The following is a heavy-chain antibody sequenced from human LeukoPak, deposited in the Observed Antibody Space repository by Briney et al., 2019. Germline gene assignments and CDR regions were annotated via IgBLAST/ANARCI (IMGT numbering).Heavy chain of an antibody. CDR3: ARSPLGIAPFDY. CDR2: IRNKANRYTT. V-gene: IGHV3-72*01. J-gene: IGHJ4*02. CDR1: GFTFSDHH. D-gene: IGHD7-27*01. Sequence: GGSLRLSCAASGFTFSDHHMDWVRQAPGEGLEWVARIRNKANRYTTEYAASVRGRFTTSRDDSENSLYLHMDSLKTEDTAVYYCARSPLGIAPFDYWGQGTLVTVSS.